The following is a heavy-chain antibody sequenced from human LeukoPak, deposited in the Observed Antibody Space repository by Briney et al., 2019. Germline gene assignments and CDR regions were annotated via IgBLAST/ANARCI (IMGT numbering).Heavy chain of an antibody. CDR1: GGSISSHY. J-gene: IGHJ4*02. CDR2: IYYSWST. V-gene: IGHV4-59*11. D-gene: IGHD2-15*01. Sequence: SETLSLTCTVPGGSISSHYWSWIRQPPGKGLEWIGFIYYSWSTNYNPSLKSRVTISVDTSKNQFSLKLSSVTAADTAVYYCASRNPCDCSGGSCYPGGFDYWGQGTLVTVSS. CDR3: ASRNPCDCSGGSCYPGGFDY.